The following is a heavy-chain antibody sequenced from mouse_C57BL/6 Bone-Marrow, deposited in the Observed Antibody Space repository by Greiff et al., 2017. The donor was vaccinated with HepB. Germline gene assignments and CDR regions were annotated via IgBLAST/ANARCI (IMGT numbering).Heavy chain of an antibody. CDR2: INYDGSST. CDR1: GFTFSDYY. CDR3: ARDYGSSPYAMDY. D-gene: IGHD1-1*01. Sequence: DVKLVESEGGLVQPGSSMKLSCTASGFTFSDYYMAWVRQVPEKGLEWVANINYDGSSTYYLDSLKSRFIISRDNAKNILYLQMSSLKSEDTATYYCARDYGSSPYAMDYWGQGTSVTVSS. V-gene: IGHV5-16*01. J-gene: IGHJ4*01.